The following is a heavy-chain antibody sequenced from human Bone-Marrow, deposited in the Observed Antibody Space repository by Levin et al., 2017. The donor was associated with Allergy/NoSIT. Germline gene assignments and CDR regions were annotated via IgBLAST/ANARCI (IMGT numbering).Heavy chain of an antibody. CDR1: GVSVDTYF. Sequence: GSLRLSCAVSGVSVDTYFWNWIRQPPGKGLEWIGFVYFTGRVNSNPSLKSRITMSVDTAKNQFSLKLTSVSAADTAVYYCARQHDNSMIIGDYWGQGILVSVSS. CDR3: ARQHDNSMIIGDY. D-gene: IGHD3-16*01. V-gene: IGHV4-59*08. CDR2: VYFTGRV. J-gene: IGHJ4*02.